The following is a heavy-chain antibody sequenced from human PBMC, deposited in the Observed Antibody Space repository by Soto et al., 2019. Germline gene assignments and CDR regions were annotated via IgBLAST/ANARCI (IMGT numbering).Heavy chain of an antibody. D-gene: IGHD3-22*01. CDR1: GFTFSSYA. J-gene: IGHJ4*02. CDR3: AKRPPYYYDSSGYGGNY. CDR2: ISGSGGST. V-gene: IGHV3-23*01. Sequence: PGGSLRLSCAASGFTFSSYAMSWVRQAPGKGLEWVSAISGSGGSTYYADSVKGRFTISRDNSKNTLYLQMNSLRAEDTAVYYCAKRPPYYYDSSGYGGNYWGQGTLVT.